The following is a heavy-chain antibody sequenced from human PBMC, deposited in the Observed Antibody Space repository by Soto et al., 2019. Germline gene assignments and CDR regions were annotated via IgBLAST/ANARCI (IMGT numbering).Heavy chain of an antibody. Sequence: GGSLRLSCAASGFTFSSYSMNWVRQAPGKGLEWVSSISSSSSYIYYADSVKGRFTISRDNAKNSLYLQMNSLRAEDTAVYYCAREDYYDSSGYYHYFDYWGQGTLVTVSS. CDR1: GFTFSSYS. V-gene: IGHV3-21*01. CDR2: ISSSSSYI. CDR3: AREDYYDSSGYYHYFDY. D-gene: IGHD3-22*01. J-gene: IGHJ4*02.